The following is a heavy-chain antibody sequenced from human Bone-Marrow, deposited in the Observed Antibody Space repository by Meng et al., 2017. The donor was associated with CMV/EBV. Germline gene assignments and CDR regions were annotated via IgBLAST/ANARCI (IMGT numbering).Heavy chain of an antibody. Sequence: SQTLSLTCTVSGGSISSSSYYWGWIRQPPGKGLEWIGSTYYSGSTYYNPSLKSRVTISVDTSKNQFSLKLSSVTAADTAVYYCASSSRIAGFDPWGQGTLVTVSS. CDR3: ASSSRIAGFDP. V-gene: IGHV4-39*07. CDR2: TYYSGST. D-gene: IGHD6-13*01. CDR1: GGSISSSSYY. J-gene: IGHJ5*02.